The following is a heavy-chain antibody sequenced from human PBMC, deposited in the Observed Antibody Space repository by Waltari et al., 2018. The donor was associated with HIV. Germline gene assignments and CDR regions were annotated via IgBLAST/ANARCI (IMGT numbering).Heavy chain of an antibody. CDR3: AKAPLRRSSVDVTGPAHFEY. D-gene: IGHD7-27*01. CDR2: LSASGEST. Sequence: EVQLLESGGGLVPPGGSLRLSCAASGFTFSRYAMSWVRQAPGKGLELVSALSASGESTYYADSVKGRFTISRDNSKNTLFLRVNSLRAEDTALYYCAKAPLRRSSVDVTGPAHFEYWGQGILVTVSS. V-gene: IGHV3-23*01. CDR1: GFTFSRYA. J-gene: IGHJ4*02.